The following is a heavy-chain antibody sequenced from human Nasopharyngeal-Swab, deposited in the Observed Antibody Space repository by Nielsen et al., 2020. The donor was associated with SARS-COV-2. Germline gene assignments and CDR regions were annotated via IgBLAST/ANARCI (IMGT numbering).Heavy chain of an antibody. CDR3: AKDWLYTSAWYGGS. CDR2: ISGSGFT. V-gene: IGHV3-23*01. Sequence: WIRPRPGTGLEWVSSISGSGFTYYSDSVKRRFTISRDNSMDTLYLQMNSLRAEDTATYYCAKDWLYTSAWYGGSWGQGTLVTVSS. D-gene: IGHD3-22*01. J-gene: IGHJ5*02.